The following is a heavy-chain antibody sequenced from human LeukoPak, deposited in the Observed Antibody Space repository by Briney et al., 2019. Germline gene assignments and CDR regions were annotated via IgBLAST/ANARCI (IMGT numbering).Heavy chain of an antibody. D-gene: IGHD6-19*01. CDR2: IYYSGST. CDR3: ISAVTGLFDY. Sequence: PSETLSLTCTVSGGSISSSSYYWGWIRQPPGKGLEWIGSIYYSGSTYYNPSLKSRVTISVDTSKNQFSLKLSSVTAADTAVYYCISAVTGLFDYWGQGTLVTVSS. V-gene: IGHV4-39*07. J-gene: IGHJ4*02. CDR1: GGSISSSSYY.